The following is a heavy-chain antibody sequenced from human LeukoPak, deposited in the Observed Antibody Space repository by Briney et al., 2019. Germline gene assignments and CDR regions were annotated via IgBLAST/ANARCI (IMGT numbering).Heavy chain of an antibody. Sequence: ASVKVSCKASGGTFSSYAISWVRQAPGQGLEWMGWINANSGDTGYAQKFQGRVTMTRDTSVSTAYMELSRLRSDDTAVYFCARADASRWFDYWGQGALVTVSS. J-gene: IGHJ5*01. V-gene: IGHV1-2*02. CDR3: ARADASRWFDY. CDR1: GGTFSSYA. CDR2: INANSGDT. D-gene: IGHD2-2*01.